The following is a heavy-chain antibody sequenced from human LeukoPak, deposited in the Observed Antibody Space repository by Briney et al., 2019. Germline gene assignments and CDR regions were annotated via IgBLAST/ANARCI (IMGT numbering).Heavy chain of an antibody. D-gene: IGHD3-9*01. CDR3: ARGAKYYDILTGYRGNLALDY. J-gene: IGHJ4*02. CDR2: ISAYNGNT. Sequence: ASVKVSCKASGYTFTSYGISWVRQAPGQGLEWMGLISAYNGNTNYAQKLQGRVIMTTDTSTSTAYMELRSLRSDDTAVYYCARGAKYYDILTGYRGNLALDYWGQGTLVTVSS. V-gene: IGHV1-18*04. CDR1: GYTFTSYG.